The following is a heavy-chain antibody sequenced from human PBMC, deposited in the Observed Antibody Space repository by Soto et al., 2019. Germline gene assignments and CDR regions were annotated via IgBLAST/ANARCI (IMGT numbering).Heavy chain of an antibody. V-gene: IGHV3-48*01. CDR3: ARDLRGSFPVGGDGFDP. Sequence: EVQLVESGGGLVQPGGSLRLSCAASGFTFSSYSMNWVRQAPGKGLEWVSYISSSSSTIYYADSVKGRFTISRDNAKNSLYLQMNSLIAEDTAVYYWARDLRGSFPVGGDGFDPWGQGTLVTVSS. CDR1: GFTFSSYS. J-gene: IGHJ5*02. D-gene: IGHD2-21*01. CDR2: ISSSSSTI.